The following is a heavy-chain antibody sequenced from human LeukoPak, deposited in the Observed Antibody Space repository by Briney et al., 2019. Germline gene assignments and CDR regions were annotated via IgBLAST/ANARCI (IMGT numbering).Heavy chain of an antibody. V-gene: IGHV4-61*02. Sequence: SETPSLTCTVSGGSITSTTYYWSWIRQPAGKGPEWIGRIYTSGITAYNPSLESRVTISIDTSKNQFSLRLYSVTAADTAVYYCAREDALLWFGEHYYYYYMDVWGKGTTVTISS. CDR3: AREDALLWFGEHYYYYYMDV. J-gene: IGHJ6*03. CDR1: GGSITSTTYY. D-gene: IGHD3-10*01. CDR2: IYTSGIT.